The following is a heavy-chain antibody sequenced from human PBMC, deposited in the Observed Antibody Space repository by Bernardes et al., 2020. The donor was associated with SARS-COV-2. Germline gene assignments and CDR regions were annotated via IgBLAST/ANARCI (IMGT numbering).Heavy chain of an antibody. V-gene: IGHV4-34*01. CDR3: ARGDGGYYSSWYKRGWFDP. J-gene: IGHJ5*02. CDR2: INHRGSP. D-gene: IGHD6-13*01. Sequence: SETLSLSCAAYGVSSIGYYWTWIRQPPGKGLEWIGEINHRGSPNYNPSLKSRGTISVDKSKNQFSLKLNSGTAADTAVYYCARGDGGYYSSWYKRGWFDPWGQGTLVTVSS. CDR1: GVSSIGYY.